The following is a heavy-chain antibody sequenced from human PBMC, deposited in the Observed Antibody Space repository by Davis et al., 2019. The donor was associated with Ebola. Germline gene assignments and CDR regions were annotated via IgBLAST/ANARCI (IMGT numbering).Heavy chain of an antibody. CDR2: ISNDGSEK. CDR3: ARPIRAPGTPENGFDM. V-gene: IGHV3-30-3*01. D-gene: IGHD6-13*01. J-gene: IGHJ3*02. Sequence: PGGSLRLSCTASGFTFSGSAMHWVRQAPGKGLEWVIVISNDGSEKYYANSVRGRFTISRDNSKDTLDLQMTSLRSDDTAVYFCARPIRAPGTPENGFDMWGQGTMVTVSS. CDR1: GFTFSGSA.